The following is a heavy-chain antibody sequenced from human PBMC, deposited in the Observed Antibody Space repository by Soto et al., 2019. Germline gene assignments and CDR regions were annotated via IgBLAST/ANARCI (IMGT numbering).Heavy chain of an antibody. D-gene: IGHD5-18*01. V-gene: IGHV4-4*07. CDR2: IYPSGRA. CDR3: ARDYDVNTAVDYWYFDL. J-gene: IGHJ2*01. CDR1: GGSITNHY. Sequence: QVQLQESGPRLVTPSETLTPTCSLSGGSITNHYWGWIRQPPGKGLEFIGRIYPSGRAHYNPSLQSRVTMSVDTSKNQFSLKVNSVTAADTAIYYCARDYDVNTAVDYWYFDLWGRGTLVTVSS.